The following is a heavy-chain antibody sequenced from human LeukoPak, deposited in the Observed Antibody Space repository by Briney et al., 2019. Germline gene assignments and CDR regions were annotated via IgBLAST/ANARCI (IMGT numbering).Heavy chain of an antibody. V-gene: IGHV4-38-2*02. CDR2: IYHSGST. CDR1: GYSISSGYY. CDR3: ARGITVTQIDY. Sequence: SETLSLTCTVSGYSISSGYYWGWIRQPPGKGLEWIGSIYHSGSTYYNPSLKSRVTISVDTSKNQFSLKLSSVTAADTAVYYCARGITVTQIDYWGQGTLVTVSS. D-gene: IGHD3-16*01. J-gene: IGHJ4*02.